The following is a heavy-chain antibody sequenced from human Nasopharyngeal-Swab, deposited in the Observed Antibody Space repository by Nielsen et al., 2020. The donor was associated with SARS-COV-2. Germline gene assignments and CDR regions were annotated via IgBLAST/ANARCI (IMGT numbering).Heavy chain of an antibody. CDR3: AREPRLGFDSRYYGMDV. CDR1: GYSFTDYA. D-gene: IGHD3-9*01. Sequence: ASVKVSCKASGYSFTDYAMTWVRQAPGQGLEWMGRINPNSGGTNYAQKFQGRVTMTRDTSISTAYMELSRLRSDDTAVYYCAREPRLGFDSRYYGMDVWGQGTTVTVSS. J-gene: IGHJ6*02. CDR2: INPNSGGT. V-gene: IGHV1-2*06.